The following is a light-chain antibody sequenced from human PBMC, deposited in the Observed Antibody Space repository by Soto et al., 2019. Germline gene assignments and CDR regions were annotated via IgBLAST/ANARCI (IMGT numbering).Light chain of an antibody. CDR1: SSDVGGYNY. V-gene: IGLV2-8*01. Sequence: QCALTQPPSASGSPGQSVTISCTGTSSDVGGYNYVSWYQQHPGKAPKFLIFEVSRRPSGVPDRFSGSKSGNTASLTVSGLQADDEADYYCSSYAGSNNPVIFGGGTQLTVL. CDR2: EVS. J-gene: IGLJ2*01. CDR3: SSYAGSNNPVI.